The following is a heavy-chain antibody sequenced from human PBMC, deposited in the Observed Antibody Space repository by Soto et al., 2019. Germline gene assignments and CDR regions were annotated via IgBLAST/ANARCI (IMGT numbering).Heavy chain of an antibody. CDR3: ARETLGYCSGGSCPFMDV. Sequence: SETLSLTCTVSGGSIGSGGYYWSWIRQHPGKGLEWIGYIYYSGSTYYNPSLKGRVTISVDTSKNQFSLKLSSVTAADTAVYYCARETLGYCSGGSCPFMDVWGKGTTVTVSS. D-gene: IGHD2-15*01. CDR2: IYYSGST. CDR1: GGSIGSGGYY. J-gene: IGHJ6*03. V-gene: IGHV4-31*03.